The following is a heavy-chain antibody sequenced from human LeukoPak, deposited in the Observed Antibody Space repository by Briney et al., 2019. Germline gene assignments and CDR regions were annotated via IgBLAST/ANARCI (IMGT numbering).Heavy chain of an antibody. J-gene: IGHJ5*02. Sequence: GGSLRLSCAASGFTFSSYGMHWVRQAPGKGLEWVAVIWYDGSNKYYADSVKGRFTISRDDSKNTLYLQMNSLRAEDTAVYYCARGYDILTGYYIHWFDPWGQGTLVTVSS. CDR1: GFTFSSYG. V-gene: IGHV3-33*01. D-gene: IGHD3-9*01. CDR2: IWYDGSNK. CDR3: ARGYDILTGYYIHWFDP.